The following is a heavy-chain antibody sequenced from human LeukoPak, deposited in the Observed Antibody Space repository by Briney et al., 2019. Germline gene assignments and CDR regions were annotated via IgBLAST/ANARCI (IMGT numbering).Heavy chain of an antibody. CDR3: ARQKWGVFGVVYNY. J-gene: IGHJ4*02. CDR1: GGSISSSSYY. D-gene: IGHD3-3*01. Sequence: SETLSLTCTVSGGSISSSSYYWGWIRQPPGKGLEWIGSIYYSGSTYYNPYLKSRVTISVDTSKNQFSLKLSSVTAADTAVYYCARQKWGVFGVVYNYWGQGTLVTVSS. V-gene: IGHV4-39*01. CDR2: IYYSGST.